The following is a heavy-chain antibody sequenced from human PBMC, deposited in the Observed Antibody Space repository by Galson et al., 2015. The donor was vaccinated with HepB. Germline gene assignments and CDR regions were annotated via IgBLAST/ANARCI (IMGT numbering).Heavy chain of an antibody. V-gene: IGHV3-33*04. CDR3: ARDGDTSGHYGIFDY. CDR1: GYTFAFYP. D-gene: IGHD3-22*01. J-gene: IGHJ4*02. CDR2: ISYHGRYT. Sequence: SMKVPCKASGYTFAFYPIHWVRQAPSQGLEWVAVISYHGRYTLYSDSVTGRVTVTTDQSKNTVYLQMSSLRAEDTGLYFCARDGDTSGHYGIFDYCGQGALVTVSS.